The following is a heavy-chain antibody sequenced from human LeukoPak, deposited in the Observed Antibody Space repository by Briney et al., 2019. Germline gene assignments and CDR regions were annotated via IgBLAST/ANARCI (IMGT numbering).Heavy chain of an antibody. V-gene: IGHV3-23*01. D-gene: IGHD2-15*01. J-gene: IGHJ6*04. CDR2: RSGSGGST. CDR3: AKDQREYCSGGSCYSGSLDYYGMDV. Sequence: PGGSLRLSCAASGFTFSSYAMSWVRKAPGQGLDLVSARSGSGGSTYYADPVKGRFTISRDNSKNTLYLQMNSLRAEDTAVYYCAKDQREYCSGGSCYSGSLDYYGMDVWGKGTTVTVSS. CDR1: GFTFSSYA.